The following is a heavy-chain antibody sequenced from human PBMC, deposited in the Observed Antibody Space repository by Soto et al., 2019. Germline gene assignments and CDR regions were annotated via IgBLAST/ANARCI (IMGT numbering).Heavy chain of an antibody. CDR3: ARDQSTSWSVNYYGMDV. D-gene: IGHD6-13*01. CDR2: IYSGGSA. V-gene: IGHV3-53*01. Sequence: EVQLVESGGGLIQPGGSLRLSCVASGFIVSSNYMNWVRQAPGKGLEWVAVIYSGGSAYYADSVKGRFTISRDNSKNTVYRQMNALIAEDTAVYYCARDQSTSWSVNYYGMDVWGQGTTVTVSS. J-gene: IGHJ6*02. CDR1: GFIVSSNY.